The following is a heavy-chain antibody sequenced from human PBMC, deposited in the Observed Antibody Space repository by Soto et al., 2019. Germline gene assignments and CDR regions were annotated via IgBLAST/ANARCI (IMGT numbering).Heavy chain of an antibody. D-gene: IGHD3-9*01. CDR2: ISGSGGST. J-gene: IGHJ4*02. CDR1: GFTFSSYA. V-gene: IGHV3-23*01. CDR3: AREYYDILTGYQDY. Sequence: GGSLTLSCGASGFTFSSYAMSWVRQAPGKGLEWVSAISGSGGSTYYADSVKGRFTISRDNSKNTLYLQMNSLRAEDTAVYYCAREYYDILTGYQDYWGQGTLVTVSS.